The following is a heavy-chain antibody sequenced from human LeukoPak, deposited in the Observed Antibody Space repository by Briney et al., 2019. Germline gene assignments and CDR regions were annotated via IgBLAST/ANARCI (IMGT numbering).Heavy chain of an antibody. CDR3: ARTYNPDY. J-gene: IGHJ4*02. Sequence: GGSLRLSCTASGFTFSSTGMHWIRQAPGKGLEWVSYIRYDGNNKYYGDSVKGRLTVSRDNSKNTLYLQMNSLRVEGTAVYYCARTYNPDYWGQGTLVTVSS. V-gene: IGHV3-30*02. D-gene: IGHD1-14*01. CDR2: IRYDGNNK. CDR1: GFTFSSTG.